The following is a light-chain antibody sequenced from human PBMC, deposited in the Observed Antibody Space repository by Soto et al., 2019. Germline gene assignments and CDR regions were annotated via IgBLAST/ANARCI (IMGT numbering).Light chain of an antibody. CDR1: QSAGRTY. CDR2: GTS. CDR3: QQYNNWPPRGT. J-gene: IGKJ1*01. V-gene: IGKV3-20*01. Sequence: ESVLTQSPDTLSLSPGERATLSCRASQSAGRTYLAWYQQKPGQAPRLLIHGTSNRATGIPDRFSGSGSGTDFTLTISRLEPEDFAVYYCQQYNNWPPRGTFGQGTKVDIK.